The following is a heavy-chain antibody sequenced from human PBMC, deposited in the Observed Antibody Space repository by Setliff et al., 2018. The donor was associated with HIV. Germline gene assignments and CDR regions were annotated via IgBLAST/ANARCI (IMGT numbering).Heavy chain of an antibody. Sequence: SETLSLTCTVSGGSMSSSGPGYYWGWVRQTPGGGLEWIESVYYRGRTYYNPSLKSRVTISVDTSKNQLSLRLTSMAAADTAMYYCARSQPDTIFGVVTFDCWGQGKMVTSPQ. J-gene: IGHJ4*02. V-gene: IGHV4-39*01. CDR1: GGSMSSSGPGYY. D-gene: IGHD3-3*01. CDR3: ARSQPDTIFGVVTFDC. CDR2: VYYRGRT.